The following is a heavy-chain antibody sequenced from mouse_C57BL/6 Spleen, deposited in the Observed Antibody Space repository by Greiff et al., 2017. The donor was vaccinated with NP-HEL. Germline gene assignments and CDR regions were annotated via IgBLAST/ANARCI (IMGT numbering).Heavy chain of an antibody. J-gene: IGHJ2*01. CDR1: GYSFTSYY. Sequence: QVQLQQSGPELVKPGASVKISCKASGYSFTSYYIHWVKQRPGQGLEWIGWIYPGSGNTKYNEKFKGKATLTADTSSSTAYMQLSSLTSEDSAVYYCARGDSFYYFDYWGQGTTLTVSS. V-gene: IGHV1-66*01. CDR3: ARGDSFYYFDY. D-gene: IGHD1-1*01. CDR2: IYPGSGNT.